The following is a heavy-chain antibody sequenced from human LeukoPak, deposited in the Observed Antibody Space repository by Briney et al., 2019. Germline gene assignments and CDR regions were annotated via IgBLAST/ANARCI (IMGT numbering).Heavy chain of an antibody. Sequence: SQTLSLTCTVSGGSISSGSYYWSWIRQPAGKGLEWIGRIYTSGSTNYNPSLKSRVTISVDTSKKQFSLRLTSVTPADTAVYYCARDPGGTTHGGYYYYMDVWGKGTTVTVSS. CDR3: ARDPGGTTHGGYYYYMDV. V-gene: IGHV4-61*02. J-gene: IGHJ6*03. D-gene: IGHD1-1*01. CDR1: GGSISSGSYY. CDR2: IYTSGST.